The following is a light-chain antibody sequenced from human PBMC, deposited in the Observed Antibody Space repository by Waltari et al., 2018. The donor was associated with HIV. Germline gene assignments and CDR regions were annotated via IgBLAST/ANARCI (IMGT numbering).Light chain of an antibody. CDR3: QQYYSYPLT. J-gene: IGKJ5*01. Sequence: AIRMTQSPSSVPASTGDRVTITCRASQDISSYLVWYQQKPGRAPELLIYAGFALQSGVPSRFSGSGSGTDFTLTISSLQSEDFATYYCQQYYSYPLTFGQGTRLEI. CDR2: AGF. CDR1: QDISSY. V-gene: IGKV1-8*01.